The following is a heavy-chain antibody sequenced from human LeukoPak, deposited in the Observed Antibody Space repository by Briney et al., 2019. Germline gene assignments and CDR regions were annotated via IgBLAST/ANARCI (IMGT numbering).Heavy chain of an antibody. CDR1: GASIRRYH. J-gene: IGHJ4*02. V-gene: IGHV4-59*08. D-gene: IGHD2-8*02. Sequence: SETLSLTCTVSGASIRRYHWSWIRQPPGKRLEWIGYIDNSGNTKYNPSLKSRVTISVDTSKNQFSLTLCSVTAADTAVYFCAQSTGWPRFDFWGQGALVTVSS. CDR2: IDNSGNT. CDR3: AQSTGWPRFDF.